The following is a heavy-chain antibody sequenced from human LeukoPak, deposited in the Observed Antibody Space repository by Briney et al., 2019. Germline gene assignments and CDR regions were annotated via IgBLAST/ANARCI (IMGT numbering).Heavy chain of an antibody. CDR3: ARVTTNGYFEY. CDR2: IKFDESEK. V-gene: IGHV3-7*04. J-gene: IGHJ4*02. CDR1: GFTFSDYW. D-gene: IGHD1-1*01. Sequence: GGTLRLSCAASGFTFSDYWMSWVRQAPGKGLEWVASIKFDESEKHYMDSVKGRFTISRDSAKSSLYLQMNSLRAEDTAVYFCARVTTNGYFEYWGQGSLVTVSP.